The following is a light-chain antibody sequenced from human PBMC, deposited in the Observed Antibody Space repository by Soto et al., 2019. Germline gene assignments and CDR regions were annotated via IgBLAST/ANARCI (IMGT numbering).Light chain of an antibody. V-gene: IGKV3-11*01. J-gene: IGKJ4*01. CDR3: QQRSDLPSP. CDR2: AAS. Sequence: EIVLTQSPATLSLSPGARATLSCRASQSVSSYLAWYQQKPGQAPRLLIYAASNRATGIPARFSGSGSGTDFTLTISSLEPDDFAVYYCQQRSDLPSPVGGGTKVQIK. CDR1: QSVSSY.